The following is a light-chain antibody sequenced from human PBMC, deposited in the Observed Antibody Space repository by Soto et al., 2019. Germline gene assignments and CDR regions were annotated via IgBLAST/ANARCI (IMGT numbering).Light chain of an antibody. V-gene: IGLV1-47*01. CDR2: RND. CDR1: TSNIANNF. J-gene: IGLJ2*01. Sequence: QTVVTQPPSAAGTPGQRVTISCSGSTSNIANNFVYWYQQLPRTAPKLLIYRNDQRPSGVPDRYSGSKSGTAASLAISGLRSEDEANYYCAAWDDSLGVPVFGGGTKLTVL. CDR3: AAWDDSLGVPV.